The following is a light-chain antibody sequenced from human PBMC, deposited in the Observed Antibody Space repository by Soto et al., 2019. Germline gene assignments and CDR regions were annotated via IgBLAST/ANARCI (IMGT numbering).Light chain of an antibody. Sequence: DIRRTQSLSPRFALLAEEFTIIFRASQNINNYLNWYQQKPGRAPKLLISDASNLEAGVPSRFSGSGSGTDFTFTISRLQPDDIATYYCQQYNNLPTFGQGTRLEIK. CDR1: QNINNY. J-gene: IGKJ5*01. V-gene: IGKV1-33*01. CDR2: DAS. CDR3: QQYNNLPT.